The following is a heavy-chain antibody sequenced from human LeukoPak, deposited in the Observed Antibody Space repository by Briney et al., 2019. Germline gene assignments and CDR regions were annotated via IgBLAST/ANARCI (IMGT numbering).Heavy chain of an antibody. Sequence: GASVKVSCKASGYTFTGYYMHWVRQAPEQGLQWMGWINPNSGDTGYAQKFQGRVTMTRDTSITTAYMELTNLRSDDTAVYYCARERPIVVVVAATDLDYWGQGTLVTVSS. V-gene: IGHV1-2*02. CDR2: INPNSGDT. CDR3: ARERPIVVVVAATDLDY. CDR1: GYTFTGYY. J-gene: IGHJ4*02. D-gene: IGHD2-15*01.